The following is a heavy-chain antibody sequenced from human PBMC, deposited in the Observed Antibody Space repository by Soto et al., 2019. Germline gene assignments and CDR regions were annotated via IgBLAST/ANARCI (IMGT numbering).Heavy chain of an antibody. CDR1: GGSISSGGYY. Sequence: QVQLQESGPGLVKPSQTLSLTCTVSGGSISSGGYYWSWIRQHPGKGLEWIGYIYYSGSTYYNPPLKSRVTISVDTSKNQFSLKLSSVTAADTAVYYCARGGGLWYCSSTSCYIGAFDIWGQGTMVTVSS. J-gene: IGHJ3*02. CDR2: IYYSGST. D-gene: IGHD2-2*02. V-gene: IGHV4-31*03. CDR3: ARGGGLWYCSSTSCYIGAFDI.